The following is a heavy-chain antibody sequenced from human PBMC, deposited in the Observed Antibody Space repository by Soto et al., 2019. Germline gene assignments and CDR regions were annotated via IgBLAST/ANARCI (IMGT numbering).Heavy chain of an antibody. J-gene: IGHJ5*02. D-gene: IGHD2-2*01. V-gene: IGHV3-48*02. Sequence: GGSLRLSCAASGFTFSNYSMNWVRQAPGKGLEWVSYISSSRSTIYYADSVKGRFTISRDNAKNSLYLQMNSLRDEDTAVYYCARGRGLGSGTSCSDHWGQGTLVTVSS. CDR1: GFTFSNYS. CDR3: ARGRGLGSGTSCSDH. CDR2: ISSSRSTI.